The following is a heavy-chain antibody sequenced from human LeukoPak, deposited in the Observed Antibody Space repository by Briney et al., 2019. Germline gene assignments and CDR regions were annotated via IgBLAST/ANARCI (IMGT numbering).Heavy chain of an antibody. Sequence: GGSLRLSCAASGFTFSIYNMNWVRQAPGKGLEWVSSIGSSSSHIYYADSVKGRVTVSRDSADNSLYLQMTSLRVEDTAVYYCVRGGGYCSGSGCRGLGSYFDYWGQGALVTVSS. CDR3: VRGGGYCSGSGCRGLGSYFDY. CDR2: IGSSSSHI. V-gene: IGHV3-21*01. D-gene: IGHD2-2*01. CDR1: GFTFSIYN. J-gene: IGHJ4*02.